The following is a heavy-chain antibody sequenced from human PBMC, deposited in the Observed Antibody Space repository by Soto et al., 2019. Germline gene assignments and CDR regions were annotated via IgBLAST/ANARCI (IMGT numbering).Heavy chain of an antibody. CDR3: ASPKIAFYNWFDP. CDR1: GGSISSHY. Sequence: PSETLSLTCTVSGGSISSHYWSWIRQPPGKGLEWIGYIYYSGSTNYIPSLKSRVTISVDTSKNQFSLNLSSVTAADTAVYYCASPKIAFYNWFDPWGQGTLVTVSS. D-gene: IGHD3-3*02. V-gene: IGHV4-59*08. J-gene: IGHJ5*02. CDR2: IYYSGST.